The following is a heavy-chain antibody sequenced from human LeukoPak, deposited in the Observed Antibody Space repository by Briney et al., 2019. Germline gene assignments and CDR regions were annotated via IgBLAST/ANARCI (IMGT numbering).Heavy chain of an antibody. Sequence: SETLSLTCTVSGGSISSYYWSWIRQPAGKGLEWLGRIYTSGSTNYNPSLKSRVTMSVDTSKNQFSLKLSSVTAADTAVYYCAREENRRSGSDSNYPTAKAGTFDPWGQGTLVTVSS. CDR3: AREENRRSGSDSNYPTAKAGTFDP. CDR1: GGSISSYY. D-gene: IGHD4-11*01. CDR2: IYTSGST. V-gene: IGHV4-4*07. J-gene: IGHJ5*02.